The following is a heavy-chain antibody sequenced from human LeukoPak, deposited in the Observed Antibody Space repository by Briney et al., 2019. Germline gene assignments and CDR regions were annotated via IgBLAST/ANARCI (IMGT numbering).Heavy chain of an antibody. J-gene: IGHJ4*02. CDR1: GGSISSYY. CDR2: IYYSGST. D-gene: IGHD3-22*01. CDR3: ARYYYDSSGYYIDY. Sequence: SETLSLTCTVSGGSISSYYWSWIRQLPGKGLEWIGYIYYSGSTNYNPSLKSRVTISVDTSKNQFSLKLSSVTAADTAVYYCARYYYDSSGYYIDYWGQGTLVTVSS. V-gene: IGHV4-59*01.